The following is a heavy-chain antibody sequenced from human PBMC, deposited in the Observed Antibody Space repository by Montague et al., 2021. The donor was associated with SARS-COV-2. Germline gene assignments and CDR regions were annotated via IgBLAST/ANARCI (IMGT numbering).Heavy chain of an antibody. Sequence: SLRLSCAASGFTFSSYSMHWVRQSPGKGLEWVALISYDGSYKYYADSVKGRFTISRDNSKNTLYPQMNSLRGEDTAVYYCAKQTGAQTSYYYYGMDVWGQGTTVTVSS. J-gene: IGHJ6*02. CDR3: AKQTGAQTSYYYYGMDV. CDR2: ISYDGSYK. V-gene: IGHV3-30*18. CDR1: GFTFSSYS. D-gene: IGHD1-14*01.